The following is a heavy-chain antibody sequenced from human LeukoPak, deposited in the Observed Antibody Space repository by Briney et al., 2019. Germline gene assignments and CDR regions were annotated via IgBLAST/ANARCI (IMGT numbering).Heavy chain of an antibody. J-gene: IGHJ4*02. CDR3: SRDPRHNDY. CDR1: GFTFSDSY. V-gene: IGHV3-11*01. Sequence: RGSLRLSCAASGFTFSDSYMTWIRQAPGKGLELLSYISGSSSDVNYIDSVRGRFTISRDNAKNSLYLHMNSLTVEDTAVYYCSRDPRHNDYWGQGTLVTVSS. CDR2: ISGSSSDV.